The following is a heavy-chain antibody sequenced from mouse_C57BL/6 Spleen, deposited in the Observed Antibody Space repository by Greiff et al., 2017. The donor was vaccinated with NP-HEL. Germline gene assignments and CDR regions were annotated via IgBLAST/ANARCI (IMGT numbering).Heavy chain of an antibody. D-gene: IGHD1-1*01. CDR1: GFTFSDYY. CDR3: ARDNYYYGSSQYFDV. CDR2: INYDGSST. J-gene: IGHJ1*03. V-gene: IGHV5-16*01. Sequence: EVMLVESEGGLVQPGSSMKLSCTASGFTFSDYYMAWVRQVPEKGLEWVANINYDGSSTYYLDSLKSRFIISRDNAKNILYLQMSSLKSEDTATYYCARDNYYYGSSQYFDVWGTGTTVTVSS.